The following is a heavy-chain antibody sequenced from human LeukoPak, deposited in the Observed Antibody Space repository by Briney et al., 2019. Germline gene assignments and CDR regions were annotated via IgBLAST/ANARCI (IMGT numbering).Heavy chain of an antibody. V-gene: IGHV1-69*01. Sequence: GASXXVSCKASGGTFSSYAISWVRQAPGQGLEWMGGIIPIFGTANYAQKFQGRVTITADESTSTAYMELSSLRSEDTAVYYCARDYAPDYYYYYMDVWGKGTTVTVSS. D-gene: IGHD3-16*01. CDR1: GGTFSSYA. J-gene: IGHJ6*03. CDR3: ARDYAPDYYYYYMDV. CDR2: IIPIFGTA.